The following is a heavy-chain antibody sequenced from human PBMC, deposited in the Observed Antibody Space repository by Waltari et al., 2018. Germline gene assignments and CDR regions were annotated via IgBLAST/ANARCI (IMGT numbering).Heavy chain of an antibody. V-gene: IGHV4-39*07. CDR3: ARDRGGSSSRRAYYYYMDV. J-gene: IGHJ6*03. CDR2: IYHSGST. CDR1: GGSISSSSYY. Sequence: QLQLQESGPGLVKPSETLSLTCTVSGGSISSSSYYWGWIRQPPGKGLEWIGSIYHSGSTYYNPSLKSRVTISVDTSKNQFSLKLSSVTAADTAVYYCARDRGGSSSRRAYYYYMDVWGKGTTVTVSS. D-gene: IGHD6-6*01.